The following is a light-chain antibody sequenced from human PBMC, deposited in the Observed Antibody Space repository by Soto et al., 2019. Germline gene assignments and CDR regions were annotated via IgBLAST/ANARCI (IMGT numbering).Light chain of an antibody. CDR3: QQSYSNIWT. V-gene: IGKV1-39*01. J-gene: IGKJ1*01. Sequence: DIQMTQSPSSLSASVGDRVTITCRASQSISSYLNWYQQKPGKAPKVLIYAASNLQSGVTSRFSGSGSGQDLSLTISSLQPEDSATYYCQQSYSNIWTFGQGTKVEI. CDR2: AAS. CDR1: QSISSY.